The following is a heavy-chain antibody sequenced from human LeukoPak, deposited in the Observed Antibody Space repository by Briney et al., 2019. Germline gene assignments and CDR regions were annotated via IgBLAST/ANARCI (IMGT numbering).Heavy chain of an antibody. D-gene: IGHD3-3*01. CDR1: GYTFTGYY. Sequence: ASVKVSCTASGYTFTGYYMHWVRQAPGQGLEWMGRINPNSGGTNYAQKFQGRVTMTRDTSISTAYMELSRLRSDDTAVYYCARGLRGTFGVVICGLDYWGQGTLVTVSS. V-gene: IGHV1-2*06. J-gene: IGHJ4*02. CDR2: INPNSGGT. CDR3: ARGLRGTFGVVICGLDY.